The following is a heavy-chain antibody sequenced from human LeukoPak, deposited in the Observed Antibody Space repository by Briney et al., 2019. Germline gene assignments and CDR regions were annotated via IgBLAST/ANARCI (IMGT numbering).Heavy chain of an antibody. J-gene: IGHJ4*02. D-gene: IGHD4-17*01. V-gene: IGHV3-48*03. CDR1: GFTFSSYE. CDR3: ARDPGPSTAFDY. CDR2: ISSSGSTI. Sequence: PGGSLRLSCAASGFTFSSYEMNWVRQAPGKGLEWASYISSSGSTIYYADSAKGRFTISRDNAKNSLYLQMNSLRAEDTAVYYCARDPGPSTAFDYWGQGTLVTVSS.